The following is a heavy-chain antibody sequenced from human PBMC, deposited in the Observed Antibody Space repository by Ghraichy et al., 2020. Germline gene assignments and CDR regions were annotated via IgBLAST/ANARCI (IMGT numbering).Heavy chain of an antibody. D-gene: IGHD1-1*01. CDR3: ARKRLKLWFDP. CDR1: GGSFSGYY. J-gene: IGHJ5*02. V-gene: IGHV4-34*01. Sequence: SETLSLTCAVYGGSFSGYYWSWIRQPPGKGLEWIGEINHSGSTNYNPSLKSRVTISVDTSKNQFSLKLSSVTAADTAVYYCARKRLKLWFDPWGQGTLVTVSS. CDR2: INHSGST.